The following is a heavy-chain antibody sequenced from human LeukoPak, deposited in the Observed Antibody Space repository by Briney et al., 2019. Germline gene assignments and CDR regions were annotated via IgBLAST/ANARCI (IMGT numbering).Heavy chain of an antibody. CDR2: IYYSGST. J-gene: IGHJ4*02. Sequence: PSETLSLTCTVSGGSISSYYWSWIRQPPGKGLAWIGYIYYSGSTNYNPSLKSRVTISVDTSKNQFSLKLSSVTAADTAVYYCARQPSKMYYFDYWGQGTLVTVSS. CDR3: ARQPSKMYYFDY. V-gene: IGHV4-59*08. CDR1: GGSISSYY.